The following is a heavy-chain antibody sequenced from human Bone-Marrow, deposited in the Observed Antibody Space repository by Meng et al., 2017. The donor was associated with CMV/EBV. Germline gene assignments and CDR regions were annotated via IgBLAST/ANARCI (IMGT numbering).Heavy chain of an antibody. CDR2: IYHSGST. CDR3: ALYDFWSGYYT. Sequence: SETLSLTCTVSGYSISSGYYWGWIRQPPRKGLEWIGSIYHSGSTDYNPSLKSRVTISVDTSKNQFSLKLSSVTAADTAMYYCALYDFWSGYYTWGQGTLVTVSS. CDR1: GYSISSGYY. V-gene: IGHV4-38-2*02. J-gene: IGHJ4*02. D-gene: IGHD3-3*01.